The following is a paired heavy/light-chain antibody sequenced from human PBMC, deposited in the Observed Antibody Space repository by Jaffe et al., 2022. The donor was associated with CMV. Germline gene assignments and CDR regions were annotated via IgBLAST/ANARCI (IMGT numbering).Light chain of an antibody. V-gene: IGLV1-51*02. CDR3: GTWDSSLSVV. J-gene: IGLJ2*01. CDR1: SSNIGNNY. CDR2: ENN. Sequence: QSVLTQPPSVSAAPGQKVTISCSGSSSNIGNNYVSWYQQLPGTAPKLLIYENNKRPSGIPDRFSGSKSGTSATLGITGLQTGDEADYYCGTWDSSLSVVFGGGTKLTVL.
Heavy chain of an antibody. Sequence: QVQLQESGPGLVKPSETLSLTCTVSGGSVSSGSYYWSWIRQPPGKGLEWIGYIYYSGSTNYNPSLKSRVTISVDTSKNQFSLKLSSVTAADTAVYYCATRYCSGGSCYSGSNWFDPWGQGTLVTVSS. J-gene: IGHJ5*02. V-gene: IGHV4-61*01. CDR3: ATRYCSGGSCYSGSNWFDP. D-gene: IGHD2-15*01. CDR1: GGSVSSGSYY. CDR2: IYYSGST.